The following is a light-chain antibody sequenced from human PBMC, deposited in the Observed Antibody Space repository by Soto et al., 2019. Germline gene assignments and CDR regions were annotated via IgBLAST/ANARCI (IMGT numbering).Light chain of an antibody. CDR3: SSSPGSSTLYV. CDR2: EVT. CDR1: ISYVGTYNY. Sequence: HSAVTQPAPVAGYPGESTTISFRKSISYVGTYNYVSWYRQHPVKAPKVMIYEVTYRPSWVSNLFSCSKSGNTASLTISVLKAEDEAEYYCSSSPGSSTLYVFATWTKVP. V-gene: IGLV2-14*01. J-gene: IGLJ1*01.